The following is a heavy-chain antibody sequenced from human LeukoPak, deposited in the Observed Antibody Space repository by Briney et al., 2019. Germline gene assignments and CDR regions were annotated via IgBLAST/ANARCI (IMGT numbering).Heavy chain of an antibody. J-gene: IGHJ6*04. V-gene: IGHV3-7*03. CDR1: GFTFSSYW. CDR2: IKQDGSEK. Sequence: GGSLRLSCAASGFTFSSYWMSWVRQAPGKGLEWVANIKQDGSEKYYVDSVKGRFTISRDNAKNSLYLQMNSLRAEDTAVYYCARHLGGCSSTSCYYYYGMAVWGKGTTVTVSS. CDR3: ARHLGGCSSTSCYYYYGMAV. D-gene: IGHD2-2*01.